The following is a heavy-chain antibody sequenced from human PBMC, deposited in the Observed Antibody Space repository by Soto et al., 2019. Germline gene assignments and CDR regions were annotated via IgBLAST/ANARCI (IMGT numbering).Heavy chain of an antibody. CDR3: ARGFGIAAAYNWFDP. Sequence: SVKVSCKASGYTFTIYGISWVRQAPGQGLEWMGRIIPILGIANYAQKFQGRVTITADKSTSTAYMELSSLRSEDTAVYYCARGFGIAAAYNWFDPWGQGTLVTVSS. V-gene: IGHV1-69*04. CDR2: IIPILGIA. D-gene: IGHD6-13*01. J-gene: IGHJ5*02. CDR1: GYTFTIYG.